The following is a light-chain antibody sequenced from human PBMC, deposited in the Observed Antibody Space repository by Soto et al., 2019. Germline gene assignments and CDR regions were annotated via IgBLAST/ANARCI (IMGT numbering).Light chain of an antibody. CDR3: SSYTSSSTLVL. Sequence: QSALTQPASVSGSPGQSITISCTGTSSDVGGYNYVSWYQQHPGKAPKLMIYDVSNRPSGVSNRFSGSKSGNTASLTISGLQAEDEADYYCSSYTSSSTLVLFCGGTNLTVL. CDR2: DVS. V-gene: IGLV2-14*01. CDR1: SSDVGGYNY. J-gene: IGLJ2*01.